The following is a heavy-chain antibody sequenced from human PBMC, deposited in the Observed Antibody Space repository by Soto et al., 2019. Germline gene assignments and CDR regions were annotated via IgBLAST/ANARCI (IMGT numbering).Heavy chain of an antibody. V-gene: IGHV4-4*02. CDR3: AGQGGSFLNQ. Sequence: QVQLQESGPGLVKPSGTLSLTCAVSGSSISGSYWWSWVRQTPGKGLEWIAEIYHSGSTNCNPSLKSRVTISLDKSKNQFSLHLSSVTAADTAVYYCAGQGGSFLNQWGQGTLVTVSS. J-gene: IGHJ4*02. D-gene: IGHD5-12*01. CDR1: GSSISGSYW. CDR2: IYHSGST.